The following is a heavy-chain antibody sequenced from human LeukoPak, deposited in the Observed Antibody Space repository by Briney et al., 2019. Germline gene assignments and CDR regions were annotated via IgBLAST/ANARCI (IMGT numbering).Heavy chain of an antibody. CDR1: GFTFSSYV. CDR3: ARDFEERLGLAAGGTDY. V-gene: IGHV3-7*01. Sequence: PGGSLRLSCAASGFTFSSYVMSWVRQAPGKGLERVANIKQDGSEKYYVDSVKGRFTISRDNAKNSVYLQMNSLRAEDTAVYYCARDFEERLGLAAGGTDYWGQGTLVTVSS. J-gene: IGHJ4*02. CDR2: IKQDGSEK. D-gene: IGHD6-13*01.